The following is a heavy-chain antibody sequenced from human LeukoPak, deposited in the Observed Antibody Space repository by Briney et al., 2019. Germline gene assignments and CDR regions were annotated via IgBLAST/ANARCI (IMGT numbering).Heavy chain of an antibody. CDR2: IYYTGST. V-gene: IGHV4-39*01. Sequence: SETLSLTCIVSGGSISSSTYYWGWTRQPPGKGLEWIGSIYYTGSTYYNLSLKSRVTISVDTSENQFSLRLSSVTAADTAVYYCARHVVAYDYGDYWGQGTLVTVSS. CDR3: ARHVVAYDYGDY. J-gene: IGHJ4*02. CDR1: GGSISSSTYY. D-gene: IGHD4-17*01.